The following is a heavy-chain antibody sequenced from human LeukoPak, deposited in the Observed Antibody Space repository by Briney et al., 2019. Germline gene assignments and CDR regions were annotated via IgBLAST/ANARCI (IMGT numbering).Heavy chain of an antibody. CDR1: GFTFSSYS. V-gene: IGHV3-21*01. Sequence: GGSLRLSCAASGFTFSSYSMNWVRQAPGKGLEWVSSISSSSSYIYYADSVKGRFTISRDNAKNSLYLQMNSLRAEDTVVYYCARDQNDILTGYGMDVWGQGTTVTVSS. CDR3: ARDQNDILTGYGMDV. D-gene: IGHD3-9*01. J-gene: IGHJ6*02. CDR2: ISSSSSYI.